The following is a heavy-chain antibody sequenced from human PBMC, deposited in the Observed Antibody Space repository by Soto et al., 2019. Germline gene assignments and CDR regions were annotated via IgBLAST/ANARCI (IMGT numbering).Heavy chain of an antibody. Sequence: SVKVSCKASGFTFTSSAVQWVRQARGQRLEWIGWIVVGSGNTNYAQKFQERVTITRDMSTSTAYMELSNLRSEDTAVYYCAASLPDSSGYYYVVYYYYGMDVWGQGTTVTVSS. V-gene: IGHV1-58*01. CDR2: IVVGSGNT. D-gene: IGHD3-22*01. J-gene: IGHJ6*02. CDR1: GFTFTSSA. CDR3: AASLPDSSGYYYVVYYYYGMDV.